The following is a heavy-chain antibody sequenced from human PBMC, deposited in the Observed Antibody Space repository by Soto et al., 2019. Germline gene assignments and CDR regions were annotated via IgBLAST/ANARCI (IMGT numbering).Heavy chain of an antibody. CDR3: ARDRAYSRFDY. D-gene: IGHD4-4*01. CDR2: MNEDGSER. Sequence: EVQLVESGGGLVQPGGSLRLSCAVSGFSFSSAWMTWIRQAPGKGLERVAIMNEDGSERYYVDSVKGRFTISRDNAKNALFLQMKSLRVEDTAVYFCARDRAYSRFDYWGQGSLVTVSS. J-gene: IGHJ4*02. CDR1: GFSFSSAW. V-gene: IGHV3-7*03.